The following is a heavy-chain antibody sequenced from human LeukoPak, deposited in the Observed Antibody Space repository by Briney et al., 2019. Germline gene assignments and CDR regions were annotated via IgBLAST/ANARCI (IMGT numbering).Heavy chain of an antibody. Sequence: SETLSLTCTVSGGSISSDYWSWIRQPAGKGLEWVGRIYISGSTNYNPSLKSRVTISGDTSKNKFSLKLSSVPTADPAVYYCARGRGFCSSTSCSIFDYWGQGTLVTVSS. CDR2: IYISGST. V-gene: IGHV4-4*07. D-gene: IGHD2-2*01. CDR1: GGSISSDY. J-gene: IGHJ4*02. CDR3: ARGRGFCSSTSCSIFDY.